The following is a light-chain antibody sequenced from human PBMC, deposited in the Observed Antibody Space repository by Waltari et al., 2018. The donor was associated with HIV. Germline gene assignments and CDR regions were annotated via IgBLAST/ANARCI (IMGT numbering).Light chain of an antibody. CDR2: EVN. CDR1: SRDVGGSKT. CDR3: NSYAGSNNWV. Sequence: QSALTQPPSASGSPGQSVTISCTGTSRDVGGSKTVSWYQQHPGKAPKRMIYEVNKRPSGVPDRFSGSKSANTASLTVSGLQADDEADYYCNSYAGSNNWVFGGGTKLTVL. J-gene: IGLJ3*02. V-gene: IGLV2-8*01.